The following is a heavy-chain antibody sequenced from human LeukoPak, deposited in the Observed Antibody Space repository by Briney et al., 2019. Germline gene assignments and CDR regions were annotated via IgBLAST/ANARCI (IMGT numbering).Heavy chain of an antibody. V-gene: IGHV4-34*01. Sequence: SETLSLTCVVNNGSFTEYFWSWIRQPPGKGLEWIGEVYHSGSTSYNPSLKSRLSISADMSKKQFSLKLNSVTAADTAVYYCAREKFLGRLTRVLDTWGQGTLVTVSS. D-gene: IGHD3-3*01. J-gene: IGHJ5*02. CDR2: VYHSGST. CDR1: NGSFTEYF. CDR3: AREKFLGRLTRVLDT.